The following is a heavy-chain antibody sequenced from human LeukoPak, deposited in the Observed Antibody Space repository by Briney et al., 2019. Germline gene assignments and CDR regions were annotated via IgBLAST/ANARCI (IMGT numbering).Heavy chain of an antibody. CDR3: ARLSDDILTGYYLGLGWFDP. CDR1: GYSFSSHW. J-gene: IGHJ5*02. D-gene: IGHD3-9*01. CDR2: IYPGDSET. Sequence: GESLKISCKGSGYSFSSHWIAWVRQVPGKGLEWMGIIYPGDSETRYRPSFQGQVTISADKSISTAYLQWGSLKASDTAMYYCARLSDDILTGYYLGLGWFDPWGQGTLVTVSS. V-gene: IGHV5-51*01.